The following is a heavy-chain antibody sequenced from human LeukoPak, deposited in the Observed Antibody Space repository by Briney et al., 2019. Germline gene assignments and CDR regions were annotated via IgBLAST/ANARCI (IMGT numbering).Heavy chain of an antibody. V-gene: IGHV4-34*01. Sequence: PSETLSLTCAVYGGSFSGYYWSWIRQPPGKGLEWIGEINHSGSTNYNPSLKSRVTISEDTSKNQFSLKLSSVTAADTAVYYCARGLYSSSSRGLDYWGQGTLVTVSS. CDR2: INHSGST. CDR3: ARGLYSSSSRGLDY. J-gene: IGHJ4*02. CDR1: GGSFSGYY. D-gene: IGHD6-6*01.